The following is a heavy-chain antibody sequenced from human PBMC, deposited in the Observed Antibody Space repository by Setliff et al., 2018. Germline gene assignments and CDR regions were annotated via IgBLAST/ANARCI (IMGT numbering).Heavy chain of an antibody. CDR2: ISGSAQTT. D-gene: IGHD3-16*01. Sequence: GGSLRLSCAASGFTFSSYAITWVRQAPGKGLEWVSMISGSAQTTYYADSVKGRFTISRDNSKNTVYLEMNSLRAEDTAEYYCARGGETGGRFLMWLWGQGTLVTVSS. CDR3: ARGGETGGRFLMWL. V-gene: IGHV3-23*01. CDR1: GFTFSSYA. J-gene: IGHJ4*02.